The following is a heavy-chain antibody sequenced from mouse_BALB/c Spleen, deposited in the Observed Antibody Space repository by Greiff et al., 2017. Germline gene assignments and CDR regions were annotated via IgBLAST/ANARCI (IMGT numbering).Heavy chain of an antibody. V-gene: IGHV5-4*02. CDR2: ISDGGSYT. CDR1: GFTFSDYY. Sequence: EVKLMESGGGLVKPGGSLKLSCAASGFTFSDYYMYWVRQTPEKRLEWVATISDGGSYTYYPDSVKGRFTISRDNAKNNLYLQMSSLKSEDTAMYYCAREGDGYAMDYWGQGTSVTVSA. J-gene: IGHJ4*01. CDR3: AREGDGYAMDY.